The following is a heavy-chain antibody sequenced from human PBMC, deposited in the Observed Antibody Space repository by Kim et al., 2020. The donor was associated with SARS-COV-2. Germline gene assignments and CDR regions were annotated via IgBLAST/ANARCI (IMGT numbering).Heavy chain of an antibody. CDR2: VNHSGST. CDR3: ARGGITMVRGVIYFDY. J-gene: IGHJ4*02. CDR1: DASFSAYY. V-gene: IGHV4-34*01. D-gene: IGHD3-10*01. Sequence: SETLPLTCAVYDASFSAYYWSWIRQPPGKGLEWIGEVNHSGSTNYNPSLRSRVTISVDTSNNHLSLNLNSVTAADTAVYYCARGGITMVRGVIYFDYWGQGALVTVSS.